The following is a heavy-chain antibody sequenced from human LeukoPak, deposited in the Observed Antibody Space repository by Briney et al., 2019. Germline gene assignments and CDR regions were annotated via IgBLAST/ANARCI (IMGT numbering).Heavy chain of an antibody. D-gene: IGHD2-15*01. V-gene: IGHV1-69*05. CDR3: ARGYCSGGSCYPFDY. CDR1: GGTFSSYA. Sequence: SVKVSCKASGGTFSSYAISWVRQAPGQGLEWMGGIIPIFGPANYAQKFKGRVTITTDKSTSTAYMEVSSLRSEDTAVYYCARGYCSGGSCYPFDYWGQGTLVTVSS. J-gene: IGHJ4*02. CDR2: IIPIFGPA.